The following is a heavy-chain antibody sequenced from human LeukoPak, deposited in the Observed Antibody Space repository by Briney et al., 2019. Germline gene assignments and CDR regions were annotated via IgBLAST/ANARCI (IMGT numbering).Heavy chain of an antibody. CDR3: ARRHRRNSASYGQFDY. CDR1: GYSFTSYW. V-gene: IGHV5-51*01. J-gene: IGHJ4*02. CDR2: IFPADSDT. D-gene: IGHD6-19*01. Sequence: GESLQISCKGSGYSFTSYWIGWVRQMPGKGLEWMGIIFPADSDTRYSPSFQGQITISADKSISTAYLQWSSLKASGTAMYYCARRHRRNSASYGQFDYWGQGTLVTVSS.